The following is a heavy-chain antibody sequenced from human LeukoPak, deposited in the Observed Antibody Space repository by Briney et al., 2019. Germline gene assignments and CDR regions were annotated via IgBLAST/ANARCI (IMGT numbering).Heavy chain of an antibody. CDR3: ARGRDSSGFYFDY. J-gene: IGHJ4*02. Sequence: PSETLSLTCTVSGGSISSYYWSWIRQPPGKGREWMGYIYYSGSTNYNPSLKSRVTISVDTSKNQFSLKLSSVTAADTAVYYCARGRDSSGFYFDYWGQGTLVTVSS. D-gene: IGHD3-22*01. CDR1: GGSISSYY. V-gene: IGHV4-59*01. CDR2: IYYSGST.